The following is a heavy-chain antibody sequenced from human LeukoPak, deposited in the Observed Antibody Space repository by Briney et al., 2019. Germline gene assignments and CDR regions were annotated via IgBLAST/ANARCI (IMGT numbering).Heavy chain of an antibody. V-gene: IGHV3-7*01. D-gene: IGHD1-26*01. CDR1: GFIFSSYW. CDR2: IKQDGSEK. Sequence: GGSLRLSCAASGFIFSSYWMTWVRQAPGKGLEWVANIKQDGSEKYYADSVKGRFTISRDNSKNTLYLQMNSLRAEDTAVYYCAKDKIVGAVEYSYYMDVWGKGTTVTVSS. J-gene: IGHJ6*03. CDR3: AKDKIVGAVEYSYYMDV.